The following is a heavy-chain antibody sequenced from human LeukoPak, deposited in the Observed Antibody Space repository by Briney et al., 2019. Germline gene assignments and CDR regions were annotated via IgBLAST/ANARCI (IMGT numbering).Heavy chain of an antibody. Sequence: SETLSLTCTVSGGSISSGAYCWSWIRQRPGKGLEWIGYMYYDGSTYSNPSLKSRLTISVDTSKNQFSLKPSSVTAADTAVYYCARGPYYDFWSGCPYMDVWGKGTTVTVSS. V-gene: IGHV4-31*03. CDR2: MYYDGST. J-gene: IGHJ6*03. CDR1: GGSISSGAYC. D-gene: IGHD3-3*01. CDR3: ARGPYYDFWSGCPYMDV.